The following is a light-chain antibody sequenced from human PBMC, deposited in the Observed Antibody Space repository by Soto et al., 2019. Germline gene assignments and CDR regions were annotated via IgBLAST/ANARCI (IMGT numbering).Light chain of an antibody. CDR3: SSFTSSITDG. CDR2: DVT. J-gene: IGLJ1*01. V-gene: IGLV2-14*01. CDR1: SSDVGGYNS. Sequence: QSVLTQPASVSGSPGQSITISCTGTSSDVGGYNSVSWYRQDPGKAPKLMIYDVTNRPSGVSNRFSGSKSGNTASLTISGLQAEDEADYYCSSFTSSITDGFGTGTKVTVL.